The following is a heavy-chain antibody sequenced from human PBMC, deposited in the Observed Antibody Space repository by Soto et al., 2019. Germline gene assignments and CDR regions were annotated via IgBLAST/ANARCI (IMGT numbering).Heavy chain of an antibody. V-gene: IGHV3-53*02. CDR1: GFSVTNSY. CDR2: LYSSGTT. Sequence: EVQLVETGGGLIQPGGSLRLSCTVSGFSVTNSYINWVRQAPGKGLEWVSILYSSGTTYYADSVRGRFTVSRDDSKITLFLHMNSLRADDTAVYYCARDWSKFSYNYPYYYAMDAWGQGTTVTVSS. J-gene: IGHJ6*02. CDR3: ARDWSKFSYNYPYYYAMDA. D-gene: IGHD5-18*01.